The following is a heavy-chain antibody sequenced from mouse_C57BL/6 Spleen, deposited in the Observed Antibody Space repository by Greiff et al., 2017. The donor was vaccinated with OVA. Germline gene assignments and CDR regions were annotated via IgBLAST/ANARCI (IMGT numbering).Heavy chain of an antibody. J-gene: IGHJ3*01. V-gene: IGHV1-59*01. CDR2: IDPSDSYT. D-gene: IGHD2-10*02. CDR3: ARGYGNYDAWFAY. Sequence: VQLQQPGAELVRPGTSVKLSCKASGYTFTSYWMHWVKQRPGQGLEWIGVIDPSDSYTNYNQKFKGKATLTVDTSSSTAYMQLSSLTSEDSAVYYCARGYGNYDAWFAYWGQGTLVTVSA. CDR1: GYTFTSYW.